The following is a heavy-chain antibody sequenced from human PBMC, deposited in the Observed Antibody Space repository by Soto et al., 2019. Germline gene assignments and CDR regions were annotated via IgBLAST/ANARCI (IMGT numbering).Heavy chain of an antibody. D-gene: IGHD2-8*02. J-gene: IGHJ4*02. CDR3: ARDKITGLFDY. CDR1: GGSFSGYY. V-gene: IGHV4-34*01. Sequence: SETLSLTCAVYGGSFSGYYCTWIRQPPGTGLEWIGEINHSGSTNYNPSLKSRVTISVDTSKNQFSLKLTSVTAADTAVYYCARDKITGLFDYWGQGTLVTRLL. CDR2: INHSGST.